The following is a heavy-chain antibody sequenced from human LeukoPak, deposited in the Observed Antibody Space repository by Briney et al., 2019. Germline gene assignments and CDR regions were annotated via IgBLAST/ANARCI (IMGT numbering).Heavy chain of an antibody. CDR2: IHYSGST. CDR1: DGSISSYY. Sequence: PSETLSPTCSISDGSISSYYWNWIRQSPGKGLEWIGHIHYSGSTHYNPSLQSRASISIDTSKNHFSLKLRSVTAVDTAVYYCARWGHFDTSGYFVVDYWGQGTLVTVSS. V-gene: IGHV4-59*01. J-gene: IGHJ4*02. CDR3: ARWGHFDTSGYFVVDY. D-gene: IGHD3-22*01.